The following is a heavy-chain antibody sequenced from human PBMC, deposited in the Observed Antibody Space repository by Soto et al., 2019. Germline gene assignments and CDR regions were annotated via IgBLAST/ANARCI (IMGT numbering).Heavy chain of an antibody. CDR2: IKSKTDGGTT. D-gene: IGHD6-6*01. CDR1: GFTFSNAW. Sequence: GGSLRLSCAASGFTFSNAWMSWVRQAPGKGLEWVGRIKSKTDGGTTDYAAPVKGRFTISRDDSKNTLYLQMNSLKTEDTAVYYGTRPYCYYYYCMEVWGQETTFTVAS. V-gene: IGHV3-15*01. CDR3: TRPYCYYYYCMEV. J-gene: IGHJ6*02.